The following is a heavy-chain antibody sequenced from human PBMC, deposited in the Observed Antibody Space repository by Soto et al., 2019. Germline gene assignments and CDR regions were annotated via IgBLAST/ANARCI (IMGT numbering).Heavy chain of an antibody. D-gene: IGHD6-19*01. CDR1: GGTFSSYA. V-gene: IGHV1-69*12. Sequence: QVQLVQSGAEVKKPGSSVKVSCKASGGTFSSYAISWVRQAPGQGLEWMGWIIPIFGTANYAQKFQGRVTITADESMSTAYMELSSLRSEDTAVYYCARLAVAGTTSHYYYGMDVWGQGTTVTVSS. CDR2: IIPIFGTA. J-gene: IGHJ6*02. CDR3: ARLAVAGTTSHYYYGMDV.